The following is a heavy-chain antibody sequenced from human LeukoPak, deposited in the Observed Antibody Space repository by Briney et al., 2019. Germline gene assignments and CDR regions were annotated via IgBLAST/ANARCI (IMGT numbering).Heavy chain of an antibody. CDR3: AKDISQGYTYGFIEQDF. V-gene: IGHV3-23*01. J-gene: IGHJ4*02. CDR2: ISGDDGST. Sequence: GRSLRLSCAASGFTFDDYAMSWVRQAPGKGLEWVSAISGDDGSTYYADSLKGRFTISRDNSKNTLYLQMNSLRAEDTAVYYCAKDISQGYTYGFIEQDFWGQGTPVTVSS. D-gene: IGHD5-18*01. CDR1: GFTFDDYA.